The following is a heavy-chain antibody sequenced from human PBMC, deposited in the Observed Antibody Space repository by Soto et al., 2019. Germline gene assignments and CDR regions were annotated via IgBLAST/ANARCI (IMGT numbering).Heavy chain of an antibody. V-gene: IGHV3-73*01. CDR1: GFTFSGSA. J-gene: IGHJ4*02. CDR2: IRSKANSYAT. Sequence: EVQLVESGGGLVQPGGSLKLSCAASGFTFSGSAMHWVRQASGKGLEWVGRIRSKANSYATAYAASVTGRFTISRDDSKNTAYLQMNSMKTEDTAVYYCTVFISATAENLVAYWGQGTLVTVSS. D-gene: IGHD6-13*01. CDR3: TVFISATAENLVAY.